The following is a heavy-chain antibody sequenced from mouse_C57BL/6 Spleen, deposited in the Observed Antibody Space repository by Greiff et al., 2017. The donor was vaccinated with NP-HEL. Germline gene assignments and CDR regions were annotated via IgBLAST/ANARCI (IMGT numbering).Heavy chain of an antibody. J-gene: IGHJ2*01. V-gene: IGHV2-9-1*01. CDR3: ARGYYDYDDSFDY. Sequence: VKLMESGPGLVAPSQSLSITCTVSGFSLTSYAISWVRQPPGKGLEWLGVIWTGGGTNYNSALKSRLSISKDNSKSQVFLKMNRLQTDDTARYYCARGYYDYDDSFDYWGQGTTLTVSS. D-gene: IGHD2-4*01. CDR1: GFSLTSYA. CDR2: IWTGGGT.